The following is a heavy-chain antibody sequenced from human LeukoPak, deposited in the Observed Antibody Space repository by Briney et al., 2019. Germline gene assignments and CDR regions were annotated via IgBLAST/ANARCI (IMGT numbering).Heavy chain of an antibody. CDR3: ARSPDTIYFDS. CDR2: SYRSDSDT. CDR1: GYSFTNYW. V-gene: IGHV5-51*01. D-gene: IGHD5-18*01. Sequence: GESLKISCKGSGYSFTNYWIGWVRPMPGKGLEWMGISYRSDSDTRYSPSFQGQVTISADKSISTAYLQWSSLKASDTAMYYCARSPDTIYFDSWGQGTLVTVSS. J-gene: IGHJ4*02.